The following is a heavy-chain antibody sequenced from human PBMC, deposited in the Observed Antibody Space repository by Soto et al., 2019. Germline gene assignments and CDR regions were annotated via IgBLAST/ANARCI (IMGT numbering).Heavy chain of an antibody. CDR3: ARDQYGGNRYFDY. Sequence: AGGSLRLSXAASGFTFSSYGMHWVRQAPGKGLEWVAVIWYDGSNKYYADSVKGRFTISRDNSKNTLYLQMNSLRAEDTAVYYCARDQYGGNRYFDYWGQGTLVTVSS. J-gene: IGHJ4*02. D-gene: IGHD2-15*01. CDR2: IWYDGSNK. V-gene: IGHV3-33*01. CDR1: GFTFSSYG.